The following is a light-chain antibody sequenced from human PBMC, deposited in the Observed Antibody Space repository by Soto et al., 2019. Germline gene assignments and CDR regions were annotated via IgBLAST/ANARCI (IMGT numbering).Light chain of an antibody. CDR1: QSLVHSDGSAY. CDR2: KVS. CDR3: MQGTHWPIT. V-gene: IGKV2-30*02. J-gene: IGKJ5*01. Sequence: DVVMNQSPLSLPFTPGKPTSIFCSSNQSLVHSDGSAYFSWFQQRPGRSPRRLIYKVSNRDSGVPARFSGSGSGTDFALKISRVEAEDVGVYYCMQGTHWPITFGQGTRLEI.